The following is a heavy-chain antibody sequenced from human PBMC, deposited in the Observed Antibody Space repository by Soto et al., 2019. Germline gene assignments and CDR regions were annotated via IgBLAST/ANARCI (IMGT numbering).Heavy chain of an antibody. CDR2: ISAIVST. J-gene: IGHJ4*02. Sequence: SETLSLTGTVSGASIISTTKYWGWNSQPPGRGLEWIVTISAIVSTYYNPYHEGRVTISVDTSKNQFSLEVNSVTAADTGFFYCERQDHGDYEFFFDYWGQGTLVTVFS. V-gene: IGHV4-39*01. D-gene: IGHD4-17*01. CDR3: ERQDHGDYEFFFDY. CDR1: GASIISTTKY.